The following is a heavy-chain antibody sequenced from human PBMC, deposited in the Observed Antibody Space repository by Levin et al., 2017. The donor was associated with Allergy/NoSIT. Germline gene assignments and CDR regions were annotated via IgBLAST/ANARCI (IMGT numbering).Heavy chain of an antibody. D-gene: IGHD4-17*01. CDR1: GFTFSDYY. J-gene: IGHJ4*02. CDR3: AREWGEHYGDYPIDY. V-gene: IGHV3-11*05. Sequence: GESLKISCAASGFTFSDYYMSWIRQAPGKGLEWVSYISSSSSYTNYADSVKGRFTISRDNAKNSLYLQMNSLRAEDTAVYYCAREWGEHYGDYPIDYWGQGTLVTVSS. CDR2: ISSSSSYT.